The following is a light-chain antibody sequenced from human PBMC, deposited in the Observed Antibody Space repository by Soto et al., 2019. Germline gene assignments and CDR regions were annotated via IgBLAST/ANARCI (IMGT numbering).Light chain of an antibody. CDR2: AAS. V-gene: IGKV1-12*02. J-gene: IGKJ2*01. Sequence: DIQMTQSPSSVSASVGDRVAISCRASQDINSWLAWYQQKPGKAPNLLIYAASRLQSGVPSRFSGTGSGTDFTLTINSRQPEDFATYYCQQANSFPYTFGQGTKLEIK. CDR1: QDINSW. CDR3: QQANSFPYT.